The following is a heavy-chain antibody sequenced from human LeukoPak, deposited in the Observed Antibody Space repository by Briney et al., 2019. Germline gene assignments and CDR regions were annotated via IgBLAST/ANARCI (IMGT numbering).Heavy chain of an antibody. D-gene: IGHD3-22*01. Sequence: PSETLSLTCTVSGGSISSYYWSWIRQPPGEGLEWIGYIYYSGSTNYNPSLKSRVTISVDTSKNQFSLKLSSVTAADTAVYYCARGGNYYDSSGYYNWFDPWGQGTLVTVSS. CDR1: GGSISSYY. V-gene: IGHV4-59*01. CDR2: IYYSGST. CDR3: ARGGNYYDSSGYYNWFDP. J-gene: IGHJ5*02.